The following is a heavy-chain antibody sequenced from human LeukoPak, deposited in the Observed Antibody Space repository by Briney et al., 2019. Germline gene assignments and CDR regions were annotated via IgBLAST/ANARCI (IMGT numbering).Heavy chain of an antibody. V-gene: IGHV3-7*03. CDR2: INPDGSNS. CDR3: AKSSGSYYFLDY. D-gene: IGHD1-26*01. CDR1: GFTFNAHW. J-gene: IGHJ4*02. Sequence: PGGSLRLSCAASGFTFNAHWMNWVRQAPGKGLEWSANINPDGSNSFYVDSVKGRFTISRDNAKNSVYLQISSLRAEDTAVYYCAKSSGSYYFLDYWGQGTLVTVSS.